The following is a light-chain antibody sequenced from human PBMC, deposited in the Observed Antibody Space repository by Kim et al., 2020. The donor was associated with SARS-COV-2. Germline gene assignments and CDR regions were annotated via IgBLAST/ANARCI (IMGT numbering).Light chain of an antibody. CDR3: QHYNNLPLA. CDR1: QSVRGN. Sequence: EIIMTQSPATLSVSPGERATLSCRASQSVRGNLAWYQQKPGQAPRLLIYGASTRATGIPGRFSGSGSGTEFTLTIDSLQSEDSALYYCQHYNNLPLAFGGGTKLEIK. V-gene: IGKV3-15*01. J-gene: IGKJ4*01. CDR2: GAS.